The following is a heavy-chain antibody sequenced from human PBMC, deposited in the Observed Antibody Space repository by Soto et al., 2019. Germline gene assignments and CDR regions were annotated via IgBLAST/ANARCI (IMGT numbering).Heavy chain of an antibody. D-gene: IGHD3-10*01. CDR1: GGSGYY. V-gene: IGHV4-34*01. Sequence: PSDTLSLTCAVYGGSGYYWSWIRQPPGKGLEWIGEINRSGTTNYNPSLKSRVTISVDTSKNQFSLKLISVTAADTAVYYCARGRSYYGSGSLNWFDPWGQGTLVTGSS. CDR2: INRSGTT. CDR3: ARGRSYYGSGSLNWFDP. J-gene: IGHJ5*02.